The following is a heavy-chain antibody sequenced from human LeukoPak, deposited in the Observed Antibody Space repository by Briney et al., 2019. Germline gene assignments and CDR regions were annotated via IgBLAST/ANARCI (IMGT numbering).Heavy chain of an antibody. D-gene: IGHD3-10*01. J-gene: IGHJ5*02. Sequence: PSETLSLTCTVSGGSISSSNHYWGWIRQPPGKGLEWIGSIYYSGSIYYNPSLKSRVTISVDTSKNQFSLKLSSVTAADTAVYYCARESGYYGSGSYYANWFDPWGQGTLVTVSS. CDR1: GGSISSSNHY. CDR3: ARESGYYGSGSYYANWFDP. CDR2: IYYSGSI. V-gene: IGHV4-39*07.